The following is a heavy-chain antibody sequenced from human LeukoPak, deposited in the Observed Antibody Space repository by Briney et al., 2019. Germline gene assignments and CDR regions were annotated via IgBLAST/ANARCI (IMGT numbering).Heavy chain of an antibody. V-gene: IGHV1-2*06. D-gene: IGHD3-22*01. Sequence: ASLKVSCKASGYTFTGYYMHWVRQAPGQGLEWMGRINPNSGGTNYAQKFQGRVTVTRDTSISTAYMELSRLRSDDTAVYYCARDFDYYDPWGWGQGTLVTVCS. CDR2: INPNSGGT. CDR1: GYTFTGYY. J-gene: IGHJ4*02. CDR3: ARDFDYYDPWG.